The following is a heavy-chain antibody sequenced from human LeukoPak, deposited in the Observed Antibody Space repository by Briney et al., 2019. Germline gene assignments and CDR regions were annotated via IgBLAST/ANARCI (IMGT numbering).Heavy chain of an antibody. J-gene: IGHJ3*02. V-gene: IGHV4-38-2*02. CDR1: GYSISSGYY. CDR2: IYHSGST. CDR3: ASSVVLRYFDWLLDARDAFDI. Sequence: SETLSLTCTVSGYSISSGYYWGWIRQPPGKGLEWIGSIYHSGSTYYNPSLKSRVTISVDTSKNQFSLKLSSVTAADTAVYYCASSVVLRYFDWLLDARDAFDIWGQGTMVTVSS. D-gene: IGHD3-9*01.